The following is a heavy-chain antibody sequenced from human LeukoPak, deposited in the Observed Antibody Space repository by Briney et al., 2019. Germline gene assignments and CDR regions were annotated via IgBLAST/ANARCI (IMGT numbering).Heavy chain of an antibody. CDR3: AVGATKDFDY. CDR1: GYALTELS. D-gene: IGHD1-26*01. J-gene: IGHJ4*02. Sequence: ASVKVSCKVSGYALTELSMHWVRQAPGKGLEWMGGFDPENGETIYAQKFQDRVTMTEDTSTDTAYMELSSLRSEDTAVYYCAVGATKDFDYWGQGTLVTVSS. CDR2: FDPENGET. V-gene: IGHV1-24*01.